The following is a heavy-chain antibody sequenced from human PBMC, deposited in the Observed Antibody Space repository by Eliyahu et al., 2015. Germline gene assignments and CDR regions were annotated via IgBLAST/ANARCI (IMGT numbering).Heavy chain of an antibody. CDR1: GFTFSSYG. Sequence: QVQLVESGGGVVQPGRSLRLSCAASGFTFSSYGMHWVRQAPGKGLEWVAVISYDGSNKYYADSVKRAVTPSPDTYKNTLYLQMNSLRAEDTAVYYCAKAAFVVPAAIQVHYYYMDVWGKGTTVTVSS. J-gene: IGHJ6*03. D-gene: IGHD2-2*01. CDR2: ISYDGSNK. CDR3: AKAAFVVPAAIQVHYYYMDV. V-gene: IGHV3-30*18.